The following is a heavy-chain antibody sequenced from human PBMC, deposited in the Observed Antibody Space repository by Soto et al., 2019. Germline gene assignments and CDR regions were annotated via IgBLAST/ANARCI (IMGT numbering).Heavy chain of an antibody. CDR1: GHTFTSYY. CDR2: INLRAGST. J-gene: IGHJ6*01. D-gene: IGHD3-9*01. CDR3: ASRDPDMLTTYSYSRDV. V-gene: IGHV1-46*01. Sequence: QVQLVQSGAEVKKPGAPVKVSCKASGHTFTSYYMHWVRQAHGQGLEWNGLINLRAGSTSYAQKFYGRVTITRDTSTSKVYMDMRRLRSEDTAVYYFASRDPDMLTTYSYSRDVWGQGTTVTVSS.